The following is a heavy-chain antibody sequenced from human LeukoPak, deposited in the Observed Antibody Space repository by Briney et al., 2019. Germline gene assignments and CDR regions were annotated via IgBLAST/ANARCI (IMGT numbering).Heavy chain of an antibody. V-gene: IGHV4-59*01. J-gene: IGHJ3*02. CDR3: ASLAFDI. Sequence: PSETLSLTCTVSGGSISSYYWTWIRQPPGKGLEWIGYIYYSGTTNYNPSLKSRVTISIDTSKNQFSLKLRSVTAADTAVYYCASLAFDIWGQGTMVTVSS. CDR2: IYYSGTT. CDR1: GGSISSYY.